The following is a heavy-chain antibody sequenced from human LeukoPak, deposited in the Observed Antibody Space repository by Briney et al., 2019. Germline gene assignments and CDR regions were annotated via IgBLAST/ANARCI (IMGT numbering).Heavy chain of an antibody. Sequence: GASVKVSCKASGYTFTGYYMHWVRQAPGQGLEWMGWINPNSGGTNYAQKFQGRVTMTRDTSISTAYMELSRLRSDDTAVYYCARNTSGYFGRPRFDYRGQGTLVTVSS. CDR1: GYTFTGYY. CDR2: INPNSGGT. D-gene: IGHD2-15*01. J-gene: IGHJ4*02. V-gene: IGHV1-2*02. CDR3: ARNTSGYFGRPRFDY.